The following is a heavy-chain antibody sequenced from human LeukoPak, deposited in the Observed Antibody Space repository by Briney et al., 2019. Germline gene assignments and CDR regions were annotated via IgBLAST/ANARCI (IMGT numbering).Heavy chain of an antibody. CDR1: GFTFSSYW. D-gene: IGHD6-6*01. V-gene: IGHV3-21*01. CDR3: ARDVREYSSPPGY. J-gene: IGHJ4*02. CDR2: ISSSSSYI. Sequence: GGSLRLPCVASGFTFSSYWMHWVRQAPGKGLEWVSSISSSSSYIYYADSVKGRFTISRDNAKNSLYLQMNSLRAEDTAVYYCARDVREYSSPPGYWGQGTLVTVSS.